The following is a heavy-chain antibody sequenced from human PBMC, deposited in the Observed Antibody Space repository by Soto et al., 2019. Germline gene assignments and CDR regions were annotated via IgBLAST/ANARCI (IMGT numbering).Heavy chain of an antibody. CDR3: ARRACDSYYAIDV. CDR1: GFTYTDFA. D-gene: IGHD3-22*01. V-gene: IGHV3-30*09. J-gene: IGHJ6*02. Sequence: VQLVESGGGEVQPGRSLRLSCAASGFTYTDFALHWVRQAPGKGLEWVAIISYDGSDKYYADSVKGRFAISRDNPKNTLHLEMNSLRPEDTAVYFCARRACDSYYAIDVWGQGTTVTVFS. CDR2: ISYDGSDK.